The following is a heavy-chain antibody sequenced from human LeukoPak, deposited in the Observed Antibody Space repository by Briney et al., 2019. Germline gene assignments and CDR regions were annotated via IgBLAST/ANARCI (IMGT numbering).Heavy chain of an antibody. CDR1: GFTVSSNY. V-gene: IGHV3-53*01. Sequence: GGSLRLPCAASGFTVSSNYMSWVRQAPGKGLEWVSVIYSGGSTYYADSVKGRFTISRDNSKNTLYLQMNSLRAEDTAVYYCARMAVRGAYWGQGTLVTVSS. J-gene: IGHJ4*02. CDR3: ARMAVRGAY. D-gene: IGHD1-26*01. CDR2: IYSGGST.